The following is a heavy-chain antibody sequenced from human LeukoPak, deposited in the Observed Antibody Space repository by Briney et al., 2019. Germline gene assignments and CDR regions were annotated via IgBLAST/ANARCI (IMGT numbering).Heavy chain of an antibody. V-gene: IGHV1-46*01. CDR2: INPSGGST. D-gene: IGHD3-10*01. CDR3: ARDSLPHYYTSGSQNPADY. CDR1: GYTXTSYR. J-gene: IGHJ4*02. Sequence: GASVKVSCKASGYTXTSYRIHWVRQAPGQGLEWMGIINPSGGSTSYTQKFQGRVTMTRDTSTSTVYMELSSLRSEDTAVYYCARDSLPHYYTSGSQNPADYWGQGTLVTVSS.